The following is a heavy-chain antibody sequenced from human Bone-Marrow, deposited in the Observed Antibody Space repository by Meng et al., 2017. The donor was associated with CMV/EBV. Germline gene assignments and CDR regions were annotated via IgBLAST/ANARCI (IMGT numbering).Heavy chain of an antibody. Sequence: GSLRLPCTVSGGSISSSSYYWGWIRQPPGKGLEWIGSIYYSGSTYYNPSLKSRVTISVDTSKNQFSLKLSSVTAADTAVYYCARDVRDRFDPWGQGTLVTVSS. CDR3: ARDVRDRFDP. CDR2: IYYSGST. J-gene: IGHJ5*02. V-gene: IGHV4-39*07. CDR1: GGSISSSSYY.